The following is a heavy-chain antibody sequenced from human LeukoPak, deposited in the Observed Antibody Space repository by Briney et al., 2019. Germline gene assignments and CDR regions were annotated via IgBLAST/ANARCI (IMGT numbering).Heavy chain of an antibody. Sequence: AGRSLRLSCAASGFTFSSYAMHWVRQAPGKGLEWVAVISYDGSNKYYADSVKGRFTISRDNSKNTLYLQMNSLRAEDTAVYYCARDRVATIDPPFDYWGQGTLVTVSS. CDR2: ISYDGSNK. CDR3: ARDRVATIDPPFDY. CDR1: GFTFSSYA. V-gene: IGHV3-30*04. J-gene: IGHJ4*02. D-gene: IGHD5-12*01.